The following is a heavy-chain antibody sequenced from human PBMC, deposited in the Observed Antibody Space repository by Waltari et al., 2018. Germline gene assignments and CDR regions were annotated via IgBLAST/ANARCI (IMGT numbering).Heavy chain of an antibody. CDR2: IYSGGST. V-gene: IGHV3-23*03. Sequence: EVQLLESGGGLVQPGGSLRLSCAASGFTFSSYAMSWVRQAPGKGLEWVSGIYSGGSTYYADSVKGRFTISRDNSKNTLYLQMNSLRAEDTAVYYCYAFGAVHYWGQGTLVTVSS. CDR1: GFTFSSYA. CDR3: YAFGAVHY. J-gene: IGHJ4*02. D-gene: IGHD3-16*01.